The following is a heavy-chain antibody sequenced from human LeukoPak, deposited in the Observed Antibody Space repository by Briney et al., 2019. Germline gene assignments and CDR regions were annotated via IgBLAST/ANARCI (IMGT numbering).Heavy chain of an antibody. CDR1: GGSLSGYY. V-gene: IGHV4-59*01. Sequence: PSETLSLTCAVYGGSLSGYYWSWIRQPPGKGLEWIGYIYYSVSTNYNPSLKSRVTISVDTSKNQFSLNLYSVTAADTAVYYCARDYGGAFDIWGQGTMVTVSS. CDR3: ARDYGGAFDI. J-gene: IGHJ3*02. D-gene: IGHD4-23*01. CDR2: IYYSVST.